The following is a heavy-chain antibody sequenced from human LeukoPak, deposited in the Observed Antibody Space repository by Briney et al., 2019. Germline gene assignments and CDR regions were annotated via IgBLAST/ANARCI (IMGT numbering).Heavy chain of an antibody. CDR2: MNPNSGNT. Sequence: GASVKVSCKASGYTFTSYDINWVRQATGQGLEWMGWMNPNSGNTGYAQKFQGRVTMTRNTSISTAYMELSSLRSEDTAVYYCARARGMVYALRGYFDPWGQGTLVTVSS. CDR1: GYTFTSYD. J-gene: IGHJ5*02. D-gene: IGHD2-8*01. V-gene: IGHV1-8*01. CDR3: ARARGMVYALRGYFDP.